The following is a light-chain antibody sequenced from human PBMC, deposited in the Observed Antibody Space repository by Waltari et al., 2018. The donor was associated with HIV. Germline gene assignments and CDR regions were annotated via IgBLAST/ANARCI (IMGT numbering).Light chain of an antibody. CDR1: SSDVGPSDY. J-gene: IGLJ2*01. CDR3: CSYTSSGTLV. Sequence: QSALTQPASVSASPGQSITLSCTGTSSDVGPSDYVSWYQYHPGKAPKLMISEVSSRPSWVSNRFSGSKSGNTASLTISGLQAEDEADYYCCSYTSSGTLVFGGGTKLTVL. CDR2: EVS. V-gene: IGLV2-14*01.